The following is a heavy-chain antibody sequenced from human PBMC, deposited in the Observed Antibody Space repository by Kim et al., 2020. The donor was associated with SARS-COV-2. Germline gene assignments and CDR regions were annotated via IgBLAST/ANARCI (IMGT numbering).Heavy chain of an antibody. V-gene: IGHV3-73*01. D-gene: IGHD5-18*01. J-gene: IGHJ3*02. Sequence: GGSLRLSCAASGFTFSGSAMHWVRQASGKGREWVGRIRSKANSYATAYAASVKGRFTISRDDSKNTAYLQMNSLKTEDTAVYYCTRHVYSYGHDAFDIWGQGTMVTVSS. CDR2: IRSKANSYAT. CDR3: TRHVYSYGHDAFDI. CDR1: GFTFSGSA.